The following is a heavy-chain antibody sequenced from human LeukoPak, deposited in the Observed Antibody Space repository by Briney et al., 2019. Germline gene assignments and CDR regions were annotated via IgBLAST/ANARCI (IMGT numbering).Heavy chain of an antibody. CDR1: GYTFTGYY. CDR2: INPNSGGT. V-gene: IGHV1-2*02. J-gene: IGHJ4*02. CDR3: AREPNCSSTSCYNPPDY. Sequence: ASVKVSCRASGYTFTGYYMHWVRQAPGQGLEWMGWINPNSGGTNYAQKFQGRVTTTRDTSISTAYMELSRLRSDDTAVHYCAREPNCSSTSCYNPPDYWGQGTLVTVSS. D-gene: IGHD2-2*02.